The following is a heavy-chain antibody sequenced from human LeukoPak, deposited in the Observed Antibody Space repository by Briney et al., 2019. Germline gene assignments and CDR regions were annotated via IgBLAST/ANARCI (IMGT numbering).Heavy chain of an antibody. Sequence: ASVKVSCKASGGTFSSYAISWVRQAPGQGLEWMGRIIPILGIANYAQKFQGRVTITADESTSTAYMELSSLRSEDTAVYYCARFGYYDLPGYWGQGTLVTVSS. D-gene: IGHD3-3*01. CDR1: GGTFSSYA. CDR2: IIPILGIA. J-gene: IGHJ4*02. V-gene: IGHV1-69*04. CDR3: ARFGYYDLPGY.